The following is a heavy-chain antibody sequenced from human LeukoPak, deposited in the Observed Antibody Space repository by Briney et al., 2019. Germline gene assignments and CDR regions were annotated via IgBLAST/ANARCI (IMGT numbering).Heavy chain of an antibody. CDR1: GFTFSRYS. D-gene: IGHD4-17*01. Sequence: GGSLRLSCAASGFTFSRYSMNWVRQAPGKGLEWVSSISSSSSYIYYADSVKGRFTISRDNAKNSLYLQMNSLRAEDTAVYYCARDQATVRGDYWGQGTLVTVSS. J-gene: IGHJ4*02. CDR3: ARDQATVRGDY. V-gene: IGHV3-21*01. CDR2: ISSSSSYI.